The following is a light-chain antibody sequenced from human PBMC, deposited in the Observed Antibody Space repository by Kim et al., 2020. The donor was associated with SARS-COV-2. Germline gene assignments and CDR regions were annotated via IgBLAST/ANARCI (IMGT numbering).Light chain of an antibody. CDR2: DAS. CDR1: QSVGTY. Sequence: LSPGEGVPLSCRASQSVGTYLAWYQLKPGQAPRLLIYDASYRATGIPPRFSGSGSGTDFTLTISSLEPEDIAVYYCQQRRNWPPTFGGGTKVDIK. V-gene: IGKV3-11*01. J-gene: IGKJ4*01. CDR3: QQRRNWPPT.